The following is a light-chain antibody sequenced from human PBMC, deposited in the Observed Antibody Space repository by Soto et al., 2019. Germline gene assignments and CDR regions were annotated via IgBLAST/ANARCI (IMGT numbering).Light chain of an antibody. J-gene: IGKJ3*01. CDR1: QGISSY. CDR3: QQLNSYPVT. V-gene: IGKV1-9*01. CDR2: AAS. Sequence: DIQSTQSPSFLSASVGDRVTITCRASQGISSYLAWYQQKPGKAPKLLIYAASTLQSGVPSRFSGSGSGTEFTLTISSLQPEDFATYYCQQLNSYPVTFGPGTKVDI.